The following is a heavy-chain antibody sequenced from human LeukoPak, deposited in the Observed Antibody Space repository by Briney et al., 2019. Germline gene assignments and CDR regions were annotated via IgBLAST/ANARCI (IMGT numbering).Heavy chain of an antibody. V-gene: IGHV3-9*01. CDR2: ISWNSGSI. CDR1: GFTFDDYA. CDR3: AKDMGRGYSYGRSDY. D-gene: IGHD5-18*01. Sequence: SGRSLRLSCAASGFTFDDYAMHWVRQAPGKGLEWISGISWNSGSIGYADSVKGRFTISRDNAKNSLYLQMNSLRAEDTALYYCAKDMGRGYSYGRSDYWGQGTLVTVSS. J-gene: IGHJ4*02.